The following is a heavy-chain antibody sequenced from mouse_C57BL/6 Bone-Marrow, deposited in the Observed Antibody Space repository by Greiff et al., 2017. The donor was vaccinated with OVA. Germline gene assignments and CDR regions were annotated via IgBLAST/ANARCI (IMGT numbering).Heavy chain of an antibody. CDR3: ARGKGIITTVVAPYAMDY. D-gene: IGHD1-1*01. J-gene: IGHJ4*01. Sequence: EVKLMESGGGLVKPGGSLKLSCAASGFTFSDYGMHWVRQAPEKGLEWVAYISSGSSTIYYADTVKGRFTISRDNAKNTLFLQMTSLRSEDTAMYYCARGKGIITTVVAPYAMDYWGQGTSVTVSS. V-gene: IGHV5-17*01. CDR1: GFTFSDYG. CDR2: ISSGSSTI.